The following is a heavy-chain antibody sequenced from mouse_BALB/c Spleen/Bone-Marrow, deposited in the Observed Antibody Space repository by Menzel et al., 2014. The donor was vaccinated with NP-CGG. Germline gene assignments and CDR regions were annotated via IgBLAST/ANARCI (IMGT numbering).Heavy chain of an antibody. CDR1: GLAFSSYE. D-gene: IGHD2-10*01. Sequence: EVQGVESGGGLVKPGGSRKLSCAASGLAFSSYEMSWVRQTPEKRLEWVATISRGGSYTYYPDSVKGRFTISRDNARNTLYLQMSSLRSEDTALYYCARHPYYGNYPAWFAYWGQGTLVTVSA. J-gene: IGHJ3*01. V-gene: IGHV5-9*02. CDR3: ARHPYYGNYPAWFAY. CDR2: ISRGGSYT.